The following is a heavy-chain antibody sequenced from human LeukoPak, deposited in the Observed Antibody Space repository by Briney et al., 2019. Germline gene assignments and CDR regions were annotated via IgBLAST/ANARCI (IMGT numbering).Heavy chain of an antibody. CDR2: IDEGGSNA. CDR3: IRDEALWRLDY. D-gene: IGHD2-21*01. V-gene: IGHV3-74*03. CDR1: GFTFRNHW. Sequence: PGASLRLSCAASGFTFRNHWMHWVRQAPGKGLVWVSRIDEGGSNAMYADSVKGRFSISRDNAKNTVNLQMNRLRAEDTGVYYCIRDEALWRLDYWGQGSLVTVS. J-gene: IGHJ4*02.